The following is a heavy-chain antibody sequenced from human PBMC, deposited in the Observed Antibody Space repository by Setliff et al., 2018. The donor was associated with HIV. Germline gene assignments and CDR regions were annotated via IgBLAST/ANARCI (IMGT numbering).Heavy chain of an antibody. J-gene: IGHJ4*02. CDR1: GGSISGYY. CDR2: IYYRGST. CDR3: ARSVDTTLVPAYYFDY. D-gene: IGHD5-18*01. Sequence: PSETLSLTCTVSGGSISGYYWSWIRQPPGKGLEWIGYIYYRGSTDYSPSLKSRVTISIDTSKNQFSLKLSSVTAADTAVYYCARSVDTTLVPAYYFDYWGQGTLVTVS. V-gene: IGHV4-59*01.